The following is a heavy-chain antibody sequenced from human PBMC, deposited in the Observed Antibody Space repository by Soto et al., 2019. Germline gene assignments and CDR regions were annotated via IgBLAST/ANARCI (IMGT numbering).Heavy chain of an antibody. CDR2: IYYSGST. J-gene: IGHJ4*02. D-gene: IGHD6-13*01. CDR3: ARVREAAGSLHYSFDY. CDR1: GGSVSSGSYY. V-gene: IGHV4-61*01. Sequence: PSETLSLTCTVSGGSVSSGSYYWSWIRQPPGKGLEWIGYIYYSGSTNYNPSLKSRVTISVDTSKNQFSLKLSSVTAADTAVYYCARVREAAGSLHYSFDYWGQGTLVTVSS.